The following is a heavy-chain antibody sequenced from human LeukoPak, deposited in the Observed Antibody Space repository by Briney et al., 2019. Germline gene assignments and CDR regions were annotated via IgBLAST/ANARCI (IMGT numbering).Heavy chain of an antibody. D-gene: IGHD2-15*01. V-gene: IGHV4-38-2*02. Sequence: SETLSLTCTVSGYSISSGYYWGWIQQPPVKGLEWIGSIYHSGSTYYNPSLKSRVTISVDTSKNQFSLKLSSVTAADTAVYYCARGAKGWYYYMDVWGKGTTVTVSS. J-gene: IGHJ6*03. CDR3: ARGAKGWYYYMDV. CDR2: IYHSGST. CDR1: GYSISSGYY.